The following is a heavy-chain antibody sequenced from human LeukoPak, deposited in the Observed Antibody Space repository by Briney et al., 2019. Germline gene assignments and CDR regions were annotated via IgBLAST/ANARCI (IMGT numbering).Heavy chain of an antibody. V-gene: IGHV3-23*01. CDR2: ITANGGYT. CDR1: AFSFSKFA. Sequence: GGYLRLSCAASAFSFSKFALIWVRQAPGKGLEWVSAITANGGYTLYADAVKGRFTVSRDNSKNTLYLQINSLRPEDTAMYYCAKDPNGDYIGAFDFWGQGTMVTVSS. J-gene: IGHJ3*01. D-gene: IGHD4-17*01. CDR3: AKDPNGDYIGAFDF.